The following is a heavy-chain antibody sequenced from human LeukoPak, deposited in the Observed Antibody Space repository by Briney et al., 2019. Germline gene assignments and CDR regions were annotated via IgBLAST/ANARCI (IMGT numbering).Heavy chain of an antibody. D-gene: IGHD2-15*01. CDR2: IKSKTDGGTT. Sequence: PGGSLRLSCAASGFTFSNAWMSWVRQAPGKGLEWVGRIKSKTDGGTTDYAAPVKARFTISRDDSKNTLYLQMNSLKTEDTAVYYCAREHEPMVVAATGFDYWGQGTLVTVSS. CDR1: GFTFSNAW. V-gene: IGHV3-15*01. J-gene: IGHJ4*02. CDR3: AREHEPMVVAATGFDY.